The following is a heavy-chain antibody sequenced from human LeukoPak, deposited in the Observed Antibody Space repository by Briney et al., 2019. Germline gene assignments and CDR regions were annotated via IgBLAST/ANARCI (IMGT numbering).Heavy chain of an antibody. D-gene: IGHD3-22*01. CDR1: GFTFSSYW. CDR2: INSDGSST. Sequence: GGSLRLSCAASGFTFSSYWMHWVRQAPGKGLVWVSRINSDGSSTSYADSVKGRFTISRDNAKNSLYLQMNSLRAEDTAVYYCARDHYDSSGYYYDYFDYWGQGTLVTVSS. J-gene: IGHJ4*02. V-gene: IGHV3-74*01. CDR3: ARDHYDSSGYYYDYFDY.